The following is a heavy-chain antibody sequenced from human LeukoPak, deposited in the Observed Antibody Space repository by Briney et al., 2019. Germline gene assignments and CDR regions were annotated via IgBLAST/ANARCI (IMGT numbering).Heavy chain of an antibody. D-gene: IGHD3-3*01. CDR3: AKLPTIFGVADSFDI. Sequence: PGGSLRLSCVASGITFSSYDMSWVRQAPGKGLEWISAISDRSKTDYSDSVKGRFTISRDNSKNTLYLQLSSLRDEDTAMYYCAKLPTIFGVADSFDIWGQGTLVTVSS. V-gene: IGHV3-23*01. J-gene: IGHJ3*02. CDR1: GITFSSYD. CDR2: ISDRSKT.